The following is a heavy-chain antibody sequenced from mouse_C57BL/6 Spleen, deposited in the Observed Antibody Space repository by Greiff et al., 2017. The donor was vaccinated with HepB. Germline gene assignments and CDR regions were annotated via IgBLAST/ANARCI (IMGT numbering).Heavy chain of an antibody. V-gene: IGHV1-81*01. Sequence: QVQLQQSGAELARPGASVKLSCKASGYTFTSYGISWVKQRTGQGLEWIGEIYPRSGNTYYNEKFKGKATLTADKSSSTAYMELRSLTSEDSAVYFCARQDSSGYRGYAMDYWGQGTSVTVSS. CDR3: ARQDSSGYRGYAMDY. CDR1: GYTFTSYG. CDR2: IYPRSGNT. D-gene: IGHD3-2*02. J-gene: IGHJ4*01.